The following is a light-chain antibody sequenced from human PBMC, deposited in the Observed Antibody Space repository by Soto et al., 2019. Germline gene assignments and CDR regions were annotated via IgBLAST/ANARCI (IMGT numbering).Light chain of an antibody. CDR3: CSYAGSSVL. J-gene: IGLJ2*01. V-gene: IGLV2-23*01. CDR1: SSDVGRYNL. CDR2: EGS. Sequence: QSALTQPASVSGSPGQSITISCTGSSSDVGRYNLVSWYQQHPGKAPKLMIYEGSKRPSGVSARFSGSKSGNTASLTISGLQAEDEADYYCCSYAGSSVLFGGGTKLTVL.